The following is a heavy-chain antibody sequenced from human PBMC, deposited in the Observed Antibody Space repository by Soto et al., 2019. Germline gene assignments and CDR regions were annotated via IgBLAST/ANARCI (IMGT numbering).Heavy chain of an antibody. J-gene: IGHJ4*02. V-gene: IGHV3-23*01. Sequence: PGGPLRLSRISSGFTPSKHVFAHPRQTPGKELQHVSPINGSGASTYDSDSVKGRFVISRDNFNNTLYLQMNSLKAEHTAIYYCANTPGVITVISAFDHWGQGAGVTVFS. D-gene: IGHD2-21*01. CDR3: ANTPGVITVISAFDH. CDR2: INGSGAST. CDR1: GFTPSKHV.